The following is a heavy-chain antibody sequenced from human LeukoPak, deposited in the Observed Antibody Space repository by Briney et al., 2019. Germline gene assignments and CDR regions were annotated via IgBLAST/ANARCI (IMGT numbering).Heavy chain of an antibody. D-gene: IGHD3-22*01. J-gene: IGHJ4*02. V-gene: IGHV3-23*01. CDR1: GFTFSSYA. Sequence: GGSLRLSCAASGFTFSSYAMSWVRQAPGNGLEWVSAISGSGGSTYYADSVKGRFTISRDNSKNTLYLQMNSLRAEDTAVHYCAKDIYYYDSSGYPYYFDYWGQGTLVTVSS. CDR3: AKDIYYYDSSGYPYYFDY. CDR2: ISGSGGST.